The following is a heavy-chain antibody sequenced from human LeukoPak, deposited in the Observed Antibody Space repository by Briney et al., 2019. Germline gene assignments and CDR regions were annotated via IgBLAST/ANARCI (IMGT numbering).Heavy chain of an antibody. V-gene: IGHV3-30*02. CDR2: IRYDGNSK. J-gene: IGHJ4*02. CDR1: GFTFSSFA. CDR3: AKDPSGTDCGDY. D-gene: IGHD1-1*01. Sequence: GGSLRLSCAASGFTFSSFAMHWVRQAPGKGLEWVAFIRYDGNSKYYADSVKGRFTVSRDNSKNTLYLQMNSLRDEDTALYYCAKDPSGTDCGDYWGQGTLVTVSS.